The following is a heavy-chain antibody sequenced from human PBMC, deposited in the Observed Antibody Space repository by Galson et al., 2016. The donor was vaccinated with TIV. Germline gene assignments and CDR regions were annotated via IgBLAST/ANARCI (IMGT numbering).Heavy chain of an antibody. CDR1: GLSVSINY. D-gene: IGHD2-8*01. V-gene: IGHV3-66*02. CDR2: ISDGGKT. J-gene: IGHJ6*03. CDR3: ARRGLKVFATNYWYYMDV. Sequence: SLRLSCAASGLSVSINYMTWVRQAPGKGLEWVSLISDGGKTYYPDSVKGRFTISRDNSKNSLYLHMNSLRPEDTAVYYCARRGLKVFATNYWYYMDVWGIGTTVTVSS.